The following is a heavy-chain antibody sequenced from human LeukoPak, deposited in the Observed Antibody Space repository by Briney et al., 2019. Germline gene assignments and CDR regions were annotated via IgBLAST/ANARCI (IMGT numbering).Heavy chain of an antibody. CDR1: GFTFSSYA. CDR3: SREAVGVMYLDY. V-gene: IGHV3-30-3*01. Sequence: GRSLPLTLAASGFTFSSYAMHWVRQAPGKGLEWVAIISYDGSLKYYADSAKGRFTISRDNSKHTLYLQMSSLRTEDTALYYCSREAVGVMYLDYWRQRTRVTVSS. CDR2: ISYDGSLK. D-gene: IGHD3-16*01. J-gene: IGHJ4*02.